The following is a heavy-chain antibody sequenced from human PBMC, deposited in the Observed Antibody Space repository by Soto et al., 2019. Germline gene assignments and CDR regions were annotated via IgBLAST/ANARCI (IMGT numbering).Heavy chain of an antibody. V-gene: IGHV3-30-3*01. J-gene: IGHJ4*02. CDR2: ISYDGSNK. CDR3: AREEPSGEGAYDY. Sequence: QVQLVESGGGVVQPGRSLRLSCAASGFTFSRYAMHWVRQAPGKGLEWVAVISYDGSNKYYADSVKGRFTISRDNSKNTLYLQMNSLRAEDTAVYYCAREEPSGEGAYDYWGQGTLVTVSS. CDR1: GFTFSRYA. D-gene: IGHD1-26*01.